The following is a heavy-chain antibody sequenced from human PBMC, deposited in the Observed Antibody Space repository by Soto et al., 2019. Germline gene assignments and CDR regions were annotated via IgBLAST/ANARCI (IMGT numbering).Heavy chain of an antibody. CDR2: IRSKAYGGTT. J-gene: IGHJ6*03. Sequence: GGSLRLSCTASGFTFGDYAMSWFRQAPGKGLEWVGFIRSKAYGGTTEYAASVKGRFTISRDDSKSIAYLQMNSLKTEDTAVYYCTRDNRITIFGVVTSNYYYYYYMDVWGKGTTVTVSS. CDR1: GFTFGDYA. V-gene: IGHV3-49*03. CDR3: TRDNRITIFGVVTSNYYYYYYMDV. D-gene: IGHD3-3*01.